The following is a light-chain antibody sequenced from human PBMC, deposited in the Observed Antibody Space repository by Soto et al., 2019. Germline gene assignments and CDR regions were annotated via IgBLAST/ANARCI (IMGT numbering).Light chain of an antibody. Sequence: DIQMTQSPSSLSASVGDRVPITCRASQSISSYLNWYQQKPGKAPKLLIYAASSLQSGVPSRFSGSGSGTDFTLTISCLQSEDFATYYCQQYYSFPGTFGQGTKVDIK. CDR1: QSISSY. V-gene: IGKV1-39*01. CDR3: QQYYSFPGT. J-gene: IGKJ1*01. CDR2: AAS.